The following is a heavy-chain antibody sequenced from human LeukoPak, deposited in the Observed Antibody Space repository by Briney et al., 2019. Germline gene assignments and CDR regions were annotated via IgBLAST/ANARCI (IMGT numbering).Heavy chain of an antibody. V-gene: IGHV3-7*04. J-gene: IGHJ4*02. D-gene: IGHD1-14*01. Sequence: PGGSLRLSCAASRFAFSTYWMSWVRQAPGKGLEWVANIKEDGSEKYNVDSVKGRLTIYRDNAKNSLYLQMNSLRAEDTAVYYCARKRGPPDYWGQGTLVTVSS. CDR1: RFAFSTYW. CDR2: IKEDGSEK. CDR3: ARKRGPPDY.